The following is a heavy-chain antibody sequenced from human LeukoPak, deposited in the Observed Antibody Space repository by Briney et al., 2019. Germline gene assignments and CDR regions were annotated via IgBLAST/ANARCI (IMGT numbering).Heavy chain of an antibody. CDR1: GGSISSSSYY. D-gene: IGHD3-10*01. J-gene: IGHJ6*02. Sequence: SETLSLTCTVSGGSISSSSYYWGWIRQPPGMGLEWIGSIYYSGSTYYNPSLKGRVTISVDTSKNQFSLKLSSVTAADTAVYYCARYYYGSGSYSGAYYYGMDVWGQGTTVTVSS. CDR3: ARYYYGSGSYSGAYYYGMDV. V-gene: IGHV4-39*07. CDR2: IYYSGST.